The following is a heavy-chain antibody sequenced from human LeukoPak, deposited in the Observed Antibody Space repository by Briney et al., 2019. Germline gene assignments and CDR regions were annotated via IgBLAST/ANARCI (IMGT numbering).Heavy chain of an antibody. D-gene: IGHD3-10*01. CDR2: INHSGST. J-gene: IGHJ5*02. Sequence: PSETLSLTCAVYGGSFSGYYWSWIRQPPGKGLEWIGEINHSGSTNYNPSLKSRVTISVDTSKNQFSLKLSSVTAADTAVYYCARGGRWFGELPLDPWGQGTPVTVSS. V-gene: IGHV4-34*01. CDR3: ARGGRWFGELPLDP. CDR1: GGSFSGYY.